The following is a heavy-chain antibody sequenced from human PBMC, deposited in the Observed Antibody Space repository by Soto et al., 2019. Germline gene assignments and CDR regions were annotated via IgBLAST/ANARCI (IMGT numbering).Heavy chain of an antibody. CDR3: ARGGIAARRDWFDP. D-gene: IGHD6-6*01. CDR2: IYYSGST. V-gene: IGHV4-31*03. CDR1: GDSISRSAYY. Sequence: SETLSLTCTVSGDSISRSAYYWGWIRQLPGKGLEWIGNIYYSGSTYYNPSLKSRVTISVDTSKNQFSLKLSSVTAADTAVYYCARGGIAARRDWFDPWGQGTLVTVSS. J-gene: IGHJ5*02.